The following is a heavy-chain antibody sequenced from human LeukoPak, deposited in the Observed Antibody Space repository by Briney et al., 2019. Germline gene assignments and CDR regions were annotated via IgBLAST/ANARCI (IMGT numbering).Heavy chain of an antibody. CDR1: GFTFSSYG. D-gene: IGHD3-3*01. CDR2: IRYDGSNK. Sequence: GGSLRLSCAASGFTFSSYGMHWVRQAPGKGLEWVAFIRYDGSNKYYADSVKGRFTISRDNSKNTLYLQMNSLRAEDTAVYYCAKEQLRFLEPYMDVWGKGTTVTVSS. V-gene: IGHV3-30*02. CDR3: AKEQLRFLEPYMDV. J-gene: IGHJ6*03.